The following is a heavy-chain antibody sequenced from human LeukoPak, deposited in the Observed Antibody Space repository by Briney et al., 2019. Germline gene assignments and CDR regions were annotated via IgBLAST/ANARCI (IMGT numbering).Heavy chain of an antibody. V-gene: IGHV5-51*01. CDR1: GYSFTSYW. J-gene: IGHJ3*02. D-gene: IGHD3-3*01. CDR3: ARLTIFGVGPKGDAFDI. CDR2: IYPGDSDT. Sequence: GESLKISCKGSGYSFTSYWIGWVRQMPGKGLEWMGIIYPGDSDTRYRPSFQGQVAISADKSISTAYLQWSSLKASDTAMYYCARLTIFGVGPKGDAFDIWGQGTMVTVSS.